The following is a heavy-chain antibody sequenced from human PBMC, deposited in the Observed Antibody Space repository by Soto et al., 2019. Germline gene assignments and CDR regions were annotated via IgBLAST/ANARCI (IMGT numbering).Heavy chain of an antibody. J-gene: IGHJ5*02. D-gene: IGHD3-16*02. Sequence: GGSLRLSCAASGFSFSDYYMTWIRQAPGKGLEWVSHISSSSSYTNYADFVQGRFTISRDDANNSLYLQMNSLRAEDTAVYYCARARSKYNCFDPWGQGTRVTVSS. CDR2: ISSSSSYT. CDR3: ARARSKYNCFDP. CDR1: GFSFSDYY. V-gene: IGHV3-11*06.